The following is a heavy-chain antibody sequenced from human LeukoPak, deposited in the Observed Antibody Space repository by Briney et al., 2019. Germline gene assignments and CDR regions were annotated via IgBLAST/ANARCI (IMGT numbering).Heavy chain of an antibody. Sequence: GGYLRLSCAASGFTFSSYSMNWVRQAPGQGLEWVSSISSSSSYIYYADSVKGRFTIARDNAKNSLYLQMNSLRAEDTAVYYCARAYYDILTHYYGMDVWGQGTTVTVSS. CDR1: GFTFSSYS. CDR3: ARAYYDILTHYYGMDV. J-gene: IGHJ6*02. CDR2: ISSSSSYI. V-gene: IGHV3-21*01. D-gene: IGHD3-9*01.